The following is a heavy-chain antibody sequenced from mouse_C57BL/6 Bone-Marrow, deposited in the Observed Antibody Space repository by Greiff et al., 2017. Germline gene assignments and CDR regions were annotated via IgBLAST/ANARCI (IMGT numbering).Heavy chain of an antibody. CDR2: IYPVNSDT. CDR3: ARGVCDGYYRY. J-gene: IGHJ2*01. D-gene: IGHD2-3*01. CDR1: GYTFTSYW. Sequence: VHVKQSGTVLARPGASVKMSCKTSGYTFTSYWMHWVKQRPGQGLEWIGAIYPVNSDTSYNQKFKGKAKLTAVTSASTAYMELSSLTNEDSAVYYCARGVCDGYYRYWGQGTTLTVSA. V-gene: IGHV1-5*01.